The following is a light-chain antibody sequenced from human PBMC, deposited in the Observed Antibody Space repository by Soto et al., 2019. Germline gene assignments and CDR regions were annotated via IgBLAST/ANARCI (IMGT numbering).Light chain of an antibody. CDR2: DAS. J-gene: IGKJ2*01. Sequence: DVQMTQSPSSLSASVGGRVTITCQASQDISNYLNWYQQKPGKAPKLLIYDASNLETGVPPRFSGSGSGTDFTFTISSLQPEDIATYYCQQYDNLPYTFGQGTKVDIK. CDR3: QQYDNLPYT. CDR1: QDISNY. V-gene: IGKV1-33*01.